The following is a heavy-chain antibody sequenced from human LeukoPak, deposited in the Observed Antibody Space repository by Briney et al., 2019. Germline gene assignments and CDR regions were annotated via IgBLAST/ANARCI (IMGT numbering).Heavy chain of an antibody. V-gene: IGHV5-51*01. CDR3: ARGPYAYTSSATLGSCNWFDP. J-gene: IGHJ5*02. D-gene: IGHD2-2*02. CDR1: GYSFPNYW. CDR2: IYPGDSDT. Sequence: GASLQISCKGSGYSFPNYWIGWVRQMPGKGLEWMGIIYPGDSDTRYSPSFQDQVTISVDKSISTAYLQWSSLKASDTAMYYCARGPYAYTSSATLGSCNWFDPWGQGSLVTVSS.